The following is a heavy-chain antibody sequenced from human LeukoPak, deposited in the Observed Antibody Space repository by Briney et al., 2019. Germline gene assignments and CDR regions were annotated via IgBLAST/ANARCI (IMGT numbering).Heavy chain of an antibody. CDR3: ARDRFYYDSSGYYRRTPFDY. J-gene: IGHJ4*02. V-gene: IGHV3-66*01. Sequence: GGSLRLSCAASGFTVSSNYMSWVRQAPGKGLEWVSAIYSGGSTYYADSVKGRFTISRDNSKNTLYLQMNSLRAEDTAVYYCARDRFYYDSSGYYRRTPFDYWGQGTLVTVSS. CDR2: IYSGGST. CDR1: GFTVSSNY. D-gene: IGHD3-22*01.